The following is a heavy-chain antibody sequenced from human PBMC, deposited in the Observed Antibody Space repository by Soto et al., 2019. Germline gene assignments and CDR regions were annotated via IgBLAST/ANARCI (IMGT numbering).Heavy chain of an antibody. CDR3: ARKVPGSTTRPDYWYFDL. J-gene: IGHJ2*01. Sequence: EVQLLESGGGLVQPGGSLRLSCAASGFTFISYAMNWVRQAPGKGLQWVSAISGGGDATFYADSVKGRFTISRDNSRNTATRQMNSLGADDTSVYYCARKVPGSTTRPDYWYFDLWGRGTLVTVSS. D-gene: IGHD3-10*01. CDR2: ISGGGDAT. V-gene: IGHV3-23*01. CDR1: GFTFISYA.